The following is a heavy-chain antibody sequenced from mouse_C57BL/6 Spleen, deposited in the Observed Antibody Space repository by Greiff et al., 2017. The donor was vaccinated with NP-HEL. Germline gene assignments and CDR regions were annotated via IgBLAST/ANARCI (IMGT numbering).Heavy chain of an antibody. CDR1: GYSFTDYN. V-gene: IGHV1-39*01. Sequence: EVHLVESGPELVKPGASVKISCKASGYSFTDYNMNWVKQSNGKSLEWIGVINPNYGTTSYNQKFKGKATLTVDQSSSTAYMQLNSLTSEDSAVYYCARSTTVVAMRYYFDYWGQGTTLTVSS. CDR3: ARSTTVVAMRYYFDY. J-gene: IGHJ2*01. D-gene: IGHD1-1*01. CDR2: INPNYGTT.